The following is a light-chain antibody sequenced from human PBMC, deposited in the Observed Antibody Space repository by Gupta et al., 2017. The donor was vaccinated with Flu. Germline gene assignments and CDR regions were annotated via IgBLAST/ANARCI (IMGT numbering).Light chain of an antibody. J-gene: IGKJ4*01. CDR3: QQSYSNPTLT. CDR1: QSISSY. V-gene: IGKV1-39*01. Sequence: DIQMTQSPSSLSASVGDRVTITCRASQSISSYLNWYQQRPGKAPKLLIYGASSLQSGVPSRFSGSGSGTDFTLTISSLQPEDFATYYCQQSYSNPTLTFGGGTKVEIK. CDR2: GAS.